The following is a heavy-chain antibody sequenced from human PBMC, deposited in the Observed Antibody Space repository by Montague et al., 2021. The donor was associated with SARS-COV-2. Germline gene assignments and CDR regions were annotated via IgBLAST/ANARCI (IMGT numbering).Heavy chain of an antibody. CDR1: DGSFSGYY. Sequence: SETRSLTCAVYDGSFSGYYWTWIRQSPGKGLEWIAEINHSGTTNYNFNPSLRSRVTISVDTSKSQFSLKLSSVTAADTGVYYCARWDPQTLTLIGLRGKSASDYWGQGTLVTVSS. V-gene: IGHV4-34*01. CDR3: ARWDPQTLTLIGLRGKSASDY. D-gene: IGHD4-23*01. J-gene: IGHJ4*02. CDR2: INHSGTT.